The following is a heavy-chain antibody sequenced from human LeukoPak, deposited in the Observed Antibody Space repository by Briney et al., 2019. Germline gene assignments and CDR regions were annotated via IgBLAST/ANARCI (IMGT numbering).Heavy chain of an antibody. V-gene: IGHV4-30-4*08. CDR3: ARGDYYDSSGYYYH. D-gene: IGHD3-22*01. Sequence: PSETLSLTCTVSGGSISSGDYYWSWIRQPPGKGLEWIGFIYYSGSTSYNPSLKSRVTISLDTFKNYFSLKLTSVTAADTAMYYCARGDYYDSSGYYYHWGQGTLVTVSS. CDR1: GGSISSGDYY. CDR2: IYYSGST. J-gene: IGHJ5*02.